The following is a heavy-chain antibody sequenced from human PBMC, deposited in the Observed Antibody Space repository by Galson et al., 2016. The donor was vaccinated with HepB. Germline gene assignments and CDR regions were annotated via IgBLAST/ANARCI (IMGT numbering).Heavy chain of an antibody. V-gene: IGHV3-21*01. D-gene: IGHD3-3*01. J-gene: IGHJ6*02. CDR3: ARGPDESYPFLSGRIMAEWGMDV. Sequence: SLRLSCAASGFTFNSYGMHWVRQAPGKGLEWVSFISSSSSYIYYADSVEGRFTMSRDNAKKSLFLQMNSLRAEDTAVYYCARGPDESYPFLSGRIMAEWGMDVWGQGTTVTVSS. CDR2: ISSSSSYI. CDR1: GFTFNSYG.